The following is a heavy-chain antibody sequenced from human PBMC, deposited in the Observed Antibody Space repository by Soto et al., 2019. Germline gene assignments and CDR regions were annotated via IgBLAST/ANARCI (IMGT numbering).Heavy chain of an antibody. V-gene: IGHV1-3*05. D-gene: IGHD6-13*01. CDR3: VRDGIAAAGTSWFDP. CDR1: GYTFTSHA. J-gene: IGHJ5*02. Sequence: QVQLVQSGAEEKKPGASVKVSCKASGYTFTSHAMHWVRQAPGQRLEWMGWINAGNGNTKYSQKFQGRVTITTDTSASTAYMERSSLRSEDTAVYYCVRDGIAAAGTSWFDPWGQGTLVTVSS. CDR2: INAGNGNT.